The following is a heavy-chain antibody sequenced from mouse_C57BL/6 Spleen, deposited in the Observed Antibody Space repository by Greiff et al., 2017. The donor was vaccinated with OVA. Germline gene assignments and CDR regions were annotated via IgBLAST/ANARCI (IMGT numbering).Heavy chain of an antibody. Sequence: EVQLAESGGGLVKPGGSLKLSCAASGFTFSDYGMHWVRQAPEKGLEWVAYISSGSSTIYYADTVKGRSTSSTDNAKNTLFLQMTSLRSEDTAMYYCARPHYAYFEYCGQGNTLTVSS. J-gene: IGHJ2*01. CDR3: ARPHYAYFEY. V-gene: IGHV5-17*01. D-gene: IGHD1-1*01. CDR2: ISSGSSTI. CDR1: GFTFSDYG.